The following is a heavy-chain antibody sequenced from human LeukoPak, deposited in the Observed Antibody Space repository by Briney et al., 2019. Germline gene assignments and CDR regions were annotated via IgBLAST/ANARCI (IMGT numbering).Heavy chain of an antibody. J-gene: IGHJ4*02. CDR1: GLTFSGSA. Sequence: GGSLRLSCAASGLTFSGSAMHWVRQASGKGLEWGGRIRSKANSYATAYAASVKGSLTISRDELKKTAYLQMNSLKTEATAEYYCTSPRYCSGGSCYSFDYWGQGTLVTVSS. V-gene: IGHV3-73*01. CDR3: TSPRYCSGGSCYSFDY. CDR2: IRSKANSYAT. D-gene: IGHD2-15*01.